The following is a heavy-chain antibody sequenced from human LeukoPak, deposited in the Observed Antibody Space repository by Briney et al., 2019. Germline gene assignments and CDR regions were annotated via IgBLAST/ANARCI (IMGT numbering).Heavy chain of an antibody. CDR1: GRTFNIYA. Sequence: SVKLSFNASGRTFNIYAISWVRQAPGQGLEWMGRIIPIFGIANYAQKFQGRVTITADKYTSTAYMELSSLRSEETAVYYCASPVVVTATDPDDAFDIWGEGTMVTVSS. CDR2: IIPIFGIA. CDR3: ASPVVVTATDPDDAFDI. V-gene: IGHV1-69*04. D-gene: IGHD2-21*02. J-gene: IGHJ3*02.